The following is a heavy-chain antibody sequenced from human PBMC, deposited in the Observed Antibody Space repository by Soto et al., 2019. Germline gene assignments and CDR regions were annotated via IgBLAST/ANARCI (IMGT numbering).Heavy chain of an antibody. V-gene: IGHV3-53*01. Sequence: EVQLVESGGGLIQPGGSLRLSCAASGFTVSSNYMSWVRQAPGKGLEWGSVIYSGGSTYYADSVKGRFTISRDNSKNTLYLQMNSLRAEDTAVYYCARDMCSGGDCYSNNYYGMDVWGQGTTVTVSS. J-gene: IGHJ6*02. CDR3: ARDMCSGGDCYSNNYYGMDV. D-gene: IGHD2-15*01. CDR1: GFTVSSNY. CDR2: IYSGGST.